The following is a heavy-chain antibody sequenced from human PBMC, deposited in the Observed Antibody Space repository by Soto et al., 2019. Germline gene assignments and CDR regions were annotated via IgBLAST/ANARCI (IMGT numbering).Heavy chain of an antibody. J-gene: IGHJ6*04. CDR1: GGSVTSGSYY. CDR2: ISYTGRT. D-gene: IGHD7-27*01. Sequence: PSETLSLTCIVSGGSVTSGSYYLTWLRQPPGKGLEWIGYISYTGRTKYNPSLQSRVTISVDTSKKDFSLNLSSVTAADTAVYFCAREWGLLPYYVMKVWGDGTEVTVSS. V-gene: IGHV4-61*03. CDR3: AREWGLLPYYVMKV.